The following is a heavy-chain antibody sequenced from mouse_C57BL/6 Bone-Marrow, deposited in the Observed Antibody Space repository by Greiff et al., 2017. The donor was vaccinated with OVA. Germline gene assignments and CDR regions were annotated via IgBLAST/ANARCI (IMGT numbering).Heavy chain of an antibody. V-gene: IGHV1-61*01. J-gene: IGHJ3*01. CDR1: GYTFTSYW. Sequence: QVQLQQPGAELVRPGSSVKLSCKASGYTFTSYWMDWVKQRPGQGLEWIGNIYPSDSETPYNQKFKDKATLTVDKSSSTAYMQLSSLTSEDSAVNYCARSWAWFAYWGQGTLVTVSA. CDR2: IYPSDSET. CDR3: ARSWAWFAY.